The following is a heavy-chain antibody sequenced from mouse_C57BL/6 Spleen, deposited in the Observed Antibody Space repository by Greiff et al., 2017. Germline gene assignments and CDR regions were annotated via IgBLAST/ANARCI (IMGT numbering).Heavy chain of an antibody. CDR3: ARSFPTDYAMDY. D-gene: IGHD1-1*01. Sequence: EVKLVESGGGLVKPGGSLKLSCAASGFTFSSYAMSWVRQTPEKRLEWVATISDGGSYTYYPDNVKGRFTISRDNAKNNLYLQMSHLKSEDTAMYYCARSFPTDYAMDYWGQGTSVSVSS. J-gene: IGHJ4*01. V-gene: IGHV5-4*03. CDR1: GFTFSSYA. CDR2: ISDGGSYT.